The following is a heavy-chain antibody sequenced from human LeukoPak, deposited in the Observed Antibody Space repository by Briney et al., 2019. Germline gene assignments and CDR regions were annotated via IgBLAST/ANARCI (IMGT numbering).Heavy chain of an antibody. CDR2: IYSGGST. Sequence: GGSLRLSCAASGFTVSSNYMSWVRQAPGKGLEWVSVIYSGGSTYYADSVKGRFTISRDNSKNTLYLQMNSLRAEDTAVYYCASWSYLASFDYWGQGTLVTVSS. J-gene: IGHJ4*02. D-gene: IGHD1-26*01. CDR3: ASWSYLASFDY. CDR1: GFTVSSNY. V-gene: IGHV3-53*01.